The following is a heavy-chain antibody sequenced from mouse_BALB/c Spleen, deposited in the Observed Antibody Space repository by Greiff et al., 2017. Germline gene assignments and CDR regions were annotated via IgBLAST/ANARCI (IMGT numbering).Heavy chain of an antibody. CDR3: ARRGYDDYAMDY. Sequence: QVQLQQSGTVLARPGASVKISCKATGYTFSSYWIEWVKQRPGHGLEWIGEILPGSGSTNYNEKFKGKATFTADTSSNTAYMQLSSLTSEDSAVYYCARRGYDDYAMDYWGQGTSVTVSS. D-gene: IGHD2-14*01. V-gene: IGHV1-9*01. J-gene: IGHJ4*01. CDR2: ILPGSGST. CDR1: GYTFSSYW.